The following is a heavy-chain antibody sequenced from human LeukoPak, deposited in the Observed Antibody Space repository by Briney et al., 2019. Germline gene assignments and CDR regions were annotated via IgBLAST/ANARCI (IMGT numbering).Heavy chain of an antibody. Sequence: ASVKISCKASGYTFTGYYMHWVRQVPGQGLEWMGWINSNSGGTKYAQQFQGRVTMTRDTSFSTVYMELSRLVSDDTAVYYCARDVPQSGYDADYWGQGTLVTVSS. J-gene: IGHJ4*02. D-gene: IGHD3-3*01. CDR2: INSNSGGT. V-gene: IGHV1-2*02. CDR1: GYTFTGYY. CDR3: ARDVPQSGYDADY.